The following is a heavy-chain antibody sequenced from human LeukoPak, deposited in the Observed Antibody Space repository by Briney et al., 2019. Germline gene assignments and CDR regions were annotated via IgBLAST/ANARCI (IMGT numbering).Heavy chain of an antibody. CDR1: GFTLSSYA. V-gene: IGHV3-30*04. J-gene: IGHJ4*02. D-gene: IGHD6-19*01. CDR3: ARESVAGTN. CDR2: ISYDGSNK. Sequence: GGSLRLSCAASGFTLSSYAMHWVRQAPGKGLEWVAVISYDGSNKYYADSVKGRFTISRDNSKNTLYLQMNSLRAEDTAVYYCARESVAGTNWGQGTLVTVSS.